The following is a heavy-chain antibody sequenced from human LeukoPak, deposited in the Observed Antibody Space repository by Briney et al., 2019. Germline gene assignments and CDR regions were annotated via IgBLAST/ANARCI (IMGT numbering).Heavy chain of an antibody. CDR1: GGSISSYY. J-gene: IGHJ3*02. Sequence: SETLSLTCTVSGGSISSYYWSWIRQPPGRGLEWIGYIYYSGSNNYNPSLRSRVTISVDTSKNQFSLRLRSVTAAATAVYYCARTFAVPTSVKAFATWGQRKMGTVSS. CDR3: ARTFAVPTSVKAFAT. V-gene: IGHV4-59*01. CDR2: IYYSGSN. D-gene: IGHD4-17*01.